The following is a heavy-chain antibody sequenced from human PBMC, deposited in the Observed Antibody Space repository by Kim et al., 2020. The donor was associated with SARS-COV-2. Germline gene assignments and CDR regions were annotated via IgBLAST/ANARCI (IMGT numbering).Heavy chain of an antibody. CDR2: IIPILGIA. CDR1: GGTFSSYA. Sequence: SVKVSCKASGGTFSSYAISWVRQAPGQGLEWMGRIIPILGIANYAQKFQGRVTITADKSTSTAYMELSSLRSEDTAVYYCARLGSGWLGWFDPWGQGTLVTVSS. V-gene: IGHV1-69*04. D-gene: IGHD6-19*01. CDR3: ARLGSGWLGWFDP. J-gene: IGHJ5*02.